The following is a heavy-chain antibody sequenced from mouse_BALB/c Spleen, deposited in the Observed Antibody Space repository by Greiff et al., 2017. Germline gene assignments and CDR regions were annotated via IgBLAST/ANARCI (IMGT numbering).Heavy chain of an antibody. D-gene: IGHD3-3*01. CDR2: IDTSDSYT. CDR3: ARRGLGGSAMDY. V-gene: IGHV1-69*01. Sequence: QVQLQQPGAELVMPGASVKMSCKASGYTFTDYWMHWVKQRPGQGLEWIGAIDTSDSYTSYNQKFKGKATLTVDESSSTAYMQLSSLTSEDSAVYCCARRGLGGSAMDYWGQGTSVTVSS. J-gene: IGHJ4*01. CDR1: GYTFTDYW.